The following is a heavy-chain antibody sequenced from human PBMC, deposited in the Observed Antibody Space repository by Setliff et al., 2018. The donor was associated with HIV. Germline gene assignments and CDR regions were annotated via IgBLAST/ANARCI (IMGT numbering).Heavy chain of an antibody. D-gene: IGHD3-3*01. CDR2: IYYSVST. J-gene: IGHJ6*03. Sequence: SETLSLTCTVSGGSMNSHYWNWIRQSPGRGLEWIGYIYYSVSTKYNPSLKSRVSMSIDTSKNQFSLKMSSVTAADTAVYYCARGVVDYDFWSGSGDYYYMDVWGKGATVTVSS. CDR3: ARGVVDYDFWSGSGDYYYMDV. CDR1: GGSMNSHY. V-gene: IGHV4-59*11.